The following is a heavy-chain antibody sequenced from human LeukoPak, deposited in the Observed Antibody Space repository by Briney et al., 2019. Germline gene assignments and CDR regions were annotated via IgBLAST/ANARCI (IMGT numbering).Heavy chain of an antibody. D-gene: IGHD4-17*01. Sequence: GGSLRLSCAASGFTFSDYYMSWIRQAPGKGLEWVLYISFSGSTIYYADSVKGRFTISRDNAKNSLYLQMNSLRAEDTAVYYCAARPVRVPIYFDYWGQGTLVTVSS. V-gene: IGHV3-11*01. J-gene: IGHJ4*02. CDR1: GFTFSDYY. CDR2: ISFSGSTI. CDR3: AARPVRVPIYFDY.